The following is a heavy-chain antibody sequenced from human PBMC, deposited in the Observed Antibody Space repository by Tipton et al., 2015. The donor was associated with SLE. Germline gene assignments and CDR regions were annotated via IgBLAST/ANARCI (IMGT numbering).Heavy chain of an antibody. CDR2: ISHSGIT. CDR1: GGSLSAYY. J-gene: IGHJ6*03. D-gene: IGHD7-27*01. Sequence: TLSLTCAVYGGSLSAYYWSWIRQPPGEGLEWIGEISHSGITNYNPSLKSRVTISVDTSKNQFSLKLSSVTAADTAVYYCAARTGDVLYYYYMDVWGKGTTVTVSS. V-gene: IGHV4-34*01. CDR3: AARTGDVLYYYYMDV.